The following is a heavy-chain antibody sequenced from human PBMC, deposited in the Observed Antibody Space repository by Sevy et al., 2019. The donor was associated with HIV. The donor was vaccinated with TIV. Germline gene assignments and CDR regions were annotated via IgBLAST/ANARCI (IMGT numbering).Heavy chain of an antibody. CDR2: INSDGEST. CDR3: TRRTRGVVDS. J-gene: IGHJ4*02. CDR1: GFTSNNFW. Sequence: GGYLRLSCAASGFTSNNFWLHWVRQAPGKGLVWVSRINSDGESTGYADFVKGRFTISRDNAKNTAYLQMISLRADDTAIYYCTRRTRGVVDSWGQGTQVTVSS. V-gene: IGHV3-74*01. D-gene: IGHD3-10*01.